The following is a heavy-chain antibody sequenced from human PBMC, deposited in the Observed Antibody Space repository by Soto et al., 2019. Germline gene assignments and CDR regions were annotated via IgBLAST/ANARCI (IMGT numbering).Heavy chain of an antibody. CDR2: NYHTGRT. D-gene: IGHD3-9*01. CDR1: NASISSSNW. Sequence: QVQLQESGPSLVKPSGTLSLTCVITNASISSSNWWSWVRQAPGKGLERIGENYHTGRTNYAPSLTGRVTISIDKSNYRFSLRLTSLTAADTAVYYCVRDEAHYDILTGSSLGRAFDIWGQGTMVTVSS. J-gene: IGHJ3*02. CDR3: VRDEAHYDILTGSSLGRAFDI. V-gene: IGHV4-4*02.